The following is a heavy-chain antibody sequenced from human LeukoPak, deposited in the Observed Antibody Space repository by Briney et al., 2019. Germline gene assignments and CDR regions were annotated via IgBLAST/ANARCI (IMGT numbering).Heavy chain of an antibody. CDR1: GFTFSSYA. CDR3: ARDPSVLRFLEWLLYRYGFDY. J-gene: IGHJ4*02. D-gene: IGHD3-3*01. V-gene: IGHV3-30-3*01. Sequence: GRSLRLSCAASGFTFSSYAMHWVRQVPGKGLEWVAVISYDGSNKYYADSVKGRFTISRDNSKNTLYLQMNSLRAEDTAVYYCARDPSVLRFLEWLLYRYGFDYWGQGTLVTVSS. CDR2: ISYDGSNK.